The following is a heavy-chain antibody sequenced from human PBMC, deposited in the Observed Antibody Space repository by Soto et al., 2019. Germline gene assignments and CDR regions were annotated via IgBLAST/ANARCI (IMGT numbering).Heavy chain of an antibody. D-gene: IGHD2-15*01. CDR1: GGSFSGYY. J-gene: IGHJ6*02. CDR3: ARARGVVVAAYYYGMDV. V-gene: IGHV4-34*01. Sequence: SETLSLTCAVYGGSFSGYYWSWIRQPPGKGLEWIGEINHSGSTNYNPSLKSRVTISVDTSKNQFSLKLSSVTAADTAVYYCARARGVVVAAYYYGMDVWGQGTTVTVSS. CDR2: INHSGST.